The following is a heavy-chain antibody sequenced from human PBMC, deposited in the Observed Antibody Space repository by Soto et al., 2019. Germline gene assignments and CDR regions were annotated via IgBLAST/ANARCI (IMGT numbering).Heavy chain of an antibody. J-gene: IGHJ6*02. D-gene: IGHD2-2*01. CDR3: ARGNCSSPNCYSFSGYYGMDV. CDR2: IYTSGST. CDR1: GGSISSYY. V-gene: IGHV4-4*07. Sequence: SETLSLTCTVSGGSISSYYWSWIRQPAGKGLEWIGRIYTSGSTNYHPSLKSRVTMSLDTSKNQFSLKLTSVTAADTALYYCARGNCSSPNCYSFSGYYGMDVWGQGTTVTVSS.